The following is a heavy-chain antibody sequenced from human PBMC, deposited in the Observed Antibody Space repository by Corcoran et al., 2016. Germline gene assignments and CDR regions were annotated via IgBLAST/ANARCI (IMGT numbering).Heavy chain of an antibody. J-gene: IGHJ4*02. D-gene: IGHD4-17*01. CDR1: GFTFSSYG. V-gene: IGHV3-33*01. CDR3: ARDGARTVTFDY. Sequence: QVQLVESGGGVVQPGRSLRLSCAASGFTFSSYGMHWVRQAPGKGLEWVAVIWYDGSNKYYADSVKGRFTISRDNSKNTLYLQMNSLRAEETAVYYCARDGARTVTFDYWGQGTLVTVSS. CDR2: IWYDGSNK.